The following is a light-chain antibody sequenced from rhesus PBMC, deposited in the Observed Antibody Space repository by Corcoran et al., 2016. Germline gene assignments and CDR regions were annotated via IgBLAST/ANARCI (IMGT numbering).Light chain of an antibody. V-gene: IGKV3-35*01. CDR3: KQESNWPLT. CDR2: DAS. J-gene: IGKJ4*01. Sequence: EIIMTQSPATLSLSPGERATLSCRTSQSVSSNLAWYQQKPGQAPRLLIDDASNRATGVPERFRGRWSGKDFTLPISSLEAEGVGVYYCKQESNWPLTFGGGTKVEIK. CDR1: QSVSSN.